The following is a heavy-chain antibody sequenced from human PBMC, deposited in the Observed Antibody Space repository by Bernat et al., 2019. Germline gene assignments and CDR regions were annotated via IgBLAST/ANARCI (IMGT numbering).Heavy chain of an antibody. CDR2: IWDDGNNK. J-gene: IGHJ4*02. CDR1: GFTFSGYA. CDR3: AKDPATGSTWNYFDY. D-gene: IGHD1-1*01. Sequence: VQLVESGGGLVKPGGSLRLSCAASGFTFSGYAMHWVRQAPGKGLEWVALIWDDGNNKYYADSVKGRFTISRDNSKNTLSLQLDSLRVEDTAVYYCAKDPATGSTWNYFDYWGQGTLVTVSP. V-gene: IGHV3-33*03.